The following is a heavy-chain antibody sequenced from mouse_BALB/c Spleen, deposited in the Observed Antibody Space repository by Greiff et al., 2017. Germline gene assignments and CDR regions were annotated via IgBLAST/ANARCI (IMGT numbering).Heavy chain of an antibody. CDR2: INPSSGYT. CDR1: GYTFTSYT. D-gene: IGHD2-14*01. Sequence: QVQLQQSGAELARPGASVKMSCKASGYTFTSYTMHWVKQRPGQGLEWIGYINPSSGYTNYNQKFKDKATLTADKSSSTAYMQLSSLTSEDSAVYYCARERYDSWFAYWGQGTLVTVSA. J-gene: IGHJ3*01. V-gene: IGHV1-4*01. CDR3: ARERYDSWFAY.